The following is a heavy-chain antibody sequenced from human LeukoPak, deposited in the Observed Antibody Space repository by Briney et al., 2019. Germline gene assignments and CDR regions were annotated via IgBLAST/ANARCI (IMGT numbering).Heavy chain of an antibody. CDR3: ARDDSSCDNWFDP. Sequence: GGSLRLSCAASGFTFSSYSMNWVRQAPGKGLEWVSSISSSSSYIYYADSVKSRFTISRDNAKNSLYLQMNSLRAEDTAVYYCARDDSSCDNWFDPWGQGTLVTVSS. CDR2: ISSSSSYI. V-gene: IGHV3-21*01. D-gene: IGHD6-6*01. CDR1: GFTFSSYS. J-gene: IGHJ5*02.